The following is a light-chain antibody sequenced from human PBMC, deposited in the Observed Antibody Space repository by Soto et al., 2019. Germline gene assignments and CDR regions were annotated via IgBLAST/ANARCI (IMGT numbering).Light chain of an antibody. CDR1: SSDVGGYNF. V-gene: IGLV2-8*01. CDR2: EVS. CDR3: SAYAGSSNGV. Sequence: QSALTQPPSASGSPGQSVTISCTGTSSDVGGYNFVSWYQQHPGKAPKLIISEVSKRPSGVPDRFSGSKSGNTASLTVSGLQAEDEADYYYSAYAGSSNGVFGTGTKLTVL. J-gene: IGLJ1*01.